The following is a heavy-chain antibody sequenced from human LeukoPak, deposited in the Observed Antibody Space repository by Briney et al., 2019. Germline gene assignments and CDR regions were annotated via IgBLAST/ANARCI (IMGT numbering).Heavy chain of an antibody. V-gene: IGHV3-33*06. CDR2: IWYDGSNK. CDR1: GFTFSGYG. D-gene: IGHD5-18*01. Sequence: TGGSLRLSCAASGFTFSGYGMHWVRQAPGKGLEWVAVIWYDGSNKYYADSVKGRFTISRDNSKNTLYLQMNSLRAEDTAVYYCAKNQAKFYSYGPDYYMDVWGKGTTVTVSS. CDR3: AKNQAKFYSYGPDYYMDV. J-gene: IGHJ6*03.